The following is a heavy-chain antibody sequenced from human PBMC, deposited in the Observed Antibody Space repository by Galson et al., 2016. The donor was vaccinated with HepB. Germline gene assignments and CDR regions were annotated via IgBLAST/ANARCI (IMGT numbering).Heavy chain of an antibody. Sequence: CAISGDSVYNNGAAWVWIRQSPSRGLEWLGRTFYRSTWENHYAGSVINRITISPDTSRNQFSLHLHSLTLEDTAVYYCARAVMLGRGMDVWGQGTTVTVS. CDR3: ARAVMLGRGMDV. D-gene: IGHD3-10*01. V-gene: IGHV6-1*01. CDR2: TFYRSTWEN. J-gene: IGHJ6*02. CDR1: GDSVYNNGAA.